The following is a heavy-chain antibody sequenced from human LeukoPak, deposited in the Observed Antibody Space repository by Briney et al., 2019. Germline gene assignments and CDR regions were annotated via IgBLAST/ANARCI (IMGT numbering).Heavy chain of an antibody. J-gene: IGHJ4*02. V-gene: IGHV3-66*01. CDR2: ILSGGRT. Sequence: GGSLRLSCAVSGFTVTINYMSWVRQAPGKGLEWVSVILSGGRTYYADSVKGRFTISRDNSKNTLFLQMNSLRAEDTALYYCAGDDGGAFDYWGQGTLVTVSS. D-gene: IGHD3-16*01. CDR1: GFTVTINY. CDR3: AGDDGGAFDY.